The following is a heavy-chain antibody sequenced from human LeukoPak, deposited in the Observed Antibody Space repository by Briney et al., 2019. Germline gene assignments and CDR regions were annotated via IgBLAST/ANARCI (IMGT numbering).Heavy chain of an antibody. CDR3: ATIELPLGDACDI. J-gene: IGHJ3*02. V-gene: IGHV3-30-3*01. Sequence: GGSLRHSFAASGLTFRCYALHWVRQAPGKGLEWVTVISSDGNKKYYADSVKGRFTISRDNSKNTLYLQMNSLRAEDTAVYYRATIELPLGDACDICGQGTMVTVSS. D-gene: IGHD2-15*01. CDR2: ISSDGNKK. CDR1: GLTFRCYA.